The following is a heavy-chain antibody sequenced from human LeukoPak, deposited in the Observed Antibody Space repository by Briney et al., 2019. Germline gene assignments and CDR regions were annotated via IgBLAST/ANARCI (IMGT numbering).Heavy chain of an antibody. J-gene: IGHJ4*02. V-gene: IGHV5-51*01. CDR2: IYSGDSDT. CDR1: GYSFTNYW. D-gene: IGHD5-24*01. Sequence: GASLKISCKGSGYSFTNYWIGWVRQMPGKGLEWMGIIYSGDSDTRYSPSFQGQVTISADKSISTAYLQWTSLKASDTAMYYCARCGDGYNRLFDYWGQGTLVTVSS. CDR3: ARCGDGYNRLFDY.